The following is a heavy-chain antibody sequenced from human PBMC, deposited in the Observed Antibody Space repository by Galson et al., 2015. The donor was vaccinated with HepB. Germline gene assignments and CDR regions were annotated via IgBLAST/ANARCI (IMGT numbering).Heavy chain of an antibody. J-gene: IGHJ4*02. Sequence: SLRLSCAASGFTFNSYSMNWVRQAPGKGLEWISYISSSSSTIYYSDSVKGRFTISRENGNNSVYLQMNSLRDEDTAVYYCARRGGGGGGFDYWGQGTLVTVSS. V-gene: IGHV3-48*02. D-gene: IGHD3-16*01. CDR2: ISSSSSTI. CDR3: ARRGGGGGGFDY. CDR1: GFTFNSYS.